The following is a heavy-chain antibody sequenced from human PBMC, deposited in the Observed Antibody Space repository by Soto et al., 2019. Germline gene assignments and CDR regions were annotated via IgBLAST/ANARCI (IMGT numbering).Heavy chain of an antibody. CDR3: ARDLRGHYGP. CDR1: GFNFSNFN. V-gene: IGHV3-21*06. J-gene: IGHJ3*01. CDR2: VSGSSSYI. D-gene: IGHD4-17*01. Sequence: LRLSCEGSGFNFSNFNMIWVRQAPGKGLEWVSSVSGSSSYIYYADSVKGRFTVSRDSANNLVFLQMNGLRPEDTAMYYCARDLRGHYGPWGQGTMVTVS.